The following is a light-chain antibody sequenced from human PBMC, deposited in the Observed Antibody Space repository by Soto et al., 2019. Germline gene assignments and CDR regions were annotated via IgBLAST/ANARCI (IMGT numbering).Light chain of an antibody. J-gene: IGLJ2*01. Sequence: QSVLTQPPSASGTPGQRVTISCSGSSSNSGSNSVYWYQQLPGTAPKLLIYGHNQRPSGVPDRFSGSKSGTSASLAIGGLRSDDEADYYCATWDDSLSGVVFGGGTKLTVL. CDR3: ATWDDSLSGVV. CDR1: SSNSGSNS. V-gene: IGLV1-47*01. CDR2: GHN.